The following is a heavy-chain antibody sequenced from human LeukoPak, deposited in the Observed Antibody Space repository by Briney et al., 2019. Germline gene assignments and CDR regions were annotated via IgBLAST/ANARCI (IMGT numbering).Heavy chain of an antibody. J-gene: IGHJ4*02. CDR3: ARGIHLSGYYPFDY. V-gene: IGHV1-8*01. Sequence: ASVKVSFKASGYTFTNYDINWVRQATGQGLEWMGWMNPNSGNTGYAQKFQGRVTMTRNTSISTAYMELSSLRSEDTAVYYCARGIHLSGYYPFDYWGQGTLVTVSS. D-gene: IGHD3-22*01. CDR1: GYTFTNYD. CDR2: MNPNSGNT.